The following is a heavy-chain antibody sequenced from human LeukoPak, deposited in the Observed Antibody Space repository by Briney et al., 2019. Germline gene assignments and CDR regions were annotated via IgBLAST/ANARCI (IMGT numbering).Heavy chain of an antibody. CDR1: GYTHTDYY. CDR3: ARAPSIGPLSRSWFDP. J-gene: IGHJ5*02. CDR2: INPNSGTP. Sequence: VSVTVSHLPSGYTHTDYYIHWLRPAPGHGLAWMGWINPNSGTPNYAQKLQGRVTMTRDSSISTAYMELSSLRSHDTAVYYCARAPSIGPLSRSWFDPWGQGTLVTVSS. V-gene: IGHV1-2*02.